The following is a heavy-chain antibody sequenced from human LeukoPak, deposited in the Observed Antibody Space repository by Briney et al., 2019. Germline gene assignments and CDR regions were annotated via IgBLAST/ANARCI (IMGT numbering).Heavy chain of an antibody. CDR1: GFTFSSYA. Sequence: GRSLRLSCAASGFTFSSYAMHWVRQAPGKGLEWVALISYDGSGQYYTESVKGRFTISRDNSKNTLYLQVNSLRVEDTAVYYCARAIRPFHTSGWYKDYWGQGTLVTVSS. D-gene: IGHD6-19*01. J-gene: IGHJ4*02. CDR3: ARAIRPFHTSGWYKDY. CDR2: ISYDGSGQ. V-gene: IGHV3-30-3*01.